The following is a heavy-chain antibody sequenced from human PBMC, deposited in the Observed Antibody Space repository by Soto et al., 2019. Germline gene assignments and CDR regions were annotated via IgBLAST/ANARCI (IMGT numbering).Heavy chain of an antibody. CDR3: ARDPCRGGSCYSSGGYYYGMDV. Sequence: QVQLVQSGAEVKKPGSSVKVSCKASGGTFSSYAISWVRQAPGQGLEWMGGIIPIFGTANYAQKFQGRVTITADESTSTAYMELSSLRSEDTAVYYCARDPCRGGSCYSSGGYYYGMDVWGQGTTVTVSS. J-gene: IGHJ6*02. CDR1: GGTFSSYA. V-gene: IGHV1-69*01. CDR2: IIPIFGTA. D-gene: IGHD2-15*01.